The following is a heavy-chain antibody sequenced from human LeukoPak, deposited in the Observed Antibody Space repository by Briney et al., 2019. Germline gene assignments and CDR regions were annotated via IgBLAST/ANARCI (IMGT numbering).Heavy chain of an antibody. J-gene: IGHJ6*03. V-gene: IGHV3-21*01. CDR1: GFTFSSYS. Sequence: KSGGSLRLSCAASGFTFSSYSMNWVRQAPGKGLEWVSSISSSSYIYYADSVKGRFTISRDNAKNSLYLQMNSLRAEDTAVYYCARDSNSSGWFYYYYYYYMDVWGKGTTVTVSS. CDR3: ARDSNSSGWFYYYYYYYMDV. D-gene: IGHD6-19*01. CDR2: ISSSSYI.